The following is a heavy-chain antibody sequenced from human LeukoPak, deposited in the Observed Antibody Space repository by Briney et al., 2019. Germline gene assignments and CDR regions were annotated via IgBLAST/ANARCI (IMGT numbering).Heavy chain of an antibody. J-gene: IGHJ4*02. CDR2: IYPDESNI. V-gene: IGHV5-51*01. D-gene: IGHD2-2*03. CDR1: GYSFPTYW. CDR3: ARPPSRGYSSSFEY. Sequence: PGESLKISCKGSGYSFPTYWIAWVRQMPGKGLEWMGIIYPDESNIRYSPSFQGQVTISADKSISTAYLQWSSLKASDTAMYYCARPPSRGYSSSFEYWGQGNLVTVSS.